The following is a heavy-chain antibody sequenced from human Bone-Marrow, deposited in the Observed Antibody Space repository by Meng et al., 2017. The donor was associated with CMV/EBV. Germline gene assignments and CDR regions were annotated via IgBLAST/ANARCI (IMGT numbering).Heavy chain of an antibody. J-gene: IGHJ4*02. D-gene: IGHD3/OR15-3a*01. CDR2: IYHSGSS. CDR3: ARVGGLYYFDY. Sequence: LPCAVSGYSSSRGYWWSWVRQPPSKGLEWIGEIYHSGSSNYSPSLKSRVTISVDKSKNQFSLRLTSVTAADTTVYYCARVGGLYYFDYWGQGTLVTVSS. V-gene: IGHV4-4*02. CDR1: GYSSSRGYW.